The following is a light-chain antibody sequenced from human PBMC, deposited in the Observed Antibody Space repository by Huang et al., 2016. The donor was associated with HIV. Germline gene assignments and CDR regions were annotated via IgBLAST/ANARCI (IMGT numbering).Light chain of an antibody. Sequence: DIVMTQSPDSLAVSLGERATINCKSSQSVLYSSNNKNYLAWYQQKPGPPPKLLIYWASTRESWVPDRFSGSGSGTDFTLTISSLQAEDVAVYYCQQYYSTPLTFGGGTKVEIK. CDR3: QQYYSTPLT. J-gene: IGKJ4*01. V-gene: IGKV4-1*01. CDR2: WAS. CDR1: QSVLYSSNNKNY.